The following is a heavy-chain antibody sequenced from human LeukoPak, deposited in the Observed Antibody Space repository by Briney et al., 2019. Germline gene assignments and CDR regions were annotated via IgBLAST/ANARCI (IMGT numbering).Heavy chain of an antibody. CDR2: IWYGGSNK. D-gene: IGHD5-18*01. J-gene: IGHJ4*02. CDR3: AKDVGRGYSYGYDY. CDR1: GFTFSSYG. V-gene: IGHV3-30*02. Sequence: GGSLRLSCAASGFTFSSYGMHWVRQAPGKGLEWVAVIWYGGSNKYYADSVKGRFTISRDNSKYTLYLQMNSLRAEDTAVYYCAKDVGRGYSYGYDYWGQGTLVTVSS.